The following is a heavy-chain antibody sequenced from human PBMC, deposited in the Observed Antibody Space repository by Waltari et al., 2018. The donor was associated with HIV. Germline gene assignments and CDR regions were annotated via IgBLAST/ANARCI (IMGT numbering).Heavy chain of an antibody. D-gene: IGHD2-15*01. J-gene: IGHJ4*02. CDR3: TRPGSSSGPH. CDR1: GFTFSGSA. V-gene: IGHV3-73*01. CDR2: IRSKANSYAT. Sequence: EVQLVESGGGLVQPGGSLKLSCAASGFTFSGSAMHWVRQASGKGLEWVGRIRSKANSYATAYAASVKGRFTISRDDSKNTAYLQMNSLKTEDTAVYYCTRPGSSSGPHWGQGTLVTVSS.